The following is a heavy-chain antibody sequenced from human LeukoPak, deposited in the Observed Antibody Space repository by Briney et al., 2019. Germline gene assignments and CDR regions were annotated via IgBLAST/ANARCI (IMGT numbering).Heavy chain of an antibody. CDR2: IYYSGST. D-gene: IGHD3-22*01. CDR1: GGSISSYY. Sequence: PSETLSLTCTVSGGSISSYYWSWIRQPPGKGLEWIGYIYYSGSTYYNPSLKSRVTISVDMSKNQFSLKLSSVTAADTAVYYCARNRYYYDSSGSIDAFDIWGRGTMVTVSS. J-gene: IGHJ3*02. CDR3: ARNRYYYDSSGSIDAFDI. V-gene: IGHV4-30-4*08.